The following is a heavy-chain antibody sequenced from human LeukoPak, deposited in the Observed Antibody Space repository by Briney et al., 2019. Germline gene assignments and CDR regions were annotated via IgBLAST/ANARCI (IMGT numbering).Heavy chain of an antibody. CDR2: IYSSGNT. V-gene: IGHV4-39*01. J-gene: IGHJ5*02. Sequence: SETLPLTCTVSGGSISATNYYWGWIRQPPGRDLEWIGSIYSSGNTYYNPSLESRVTISVDTSKNQLSLKLTSATAADTSVYYCARHSGLRSPFDPWGQGTLVTVSS. CDR3: ARHSGLRSPFDP. CDR1: GGSISATNYY. D-gene: IGHD3-3*01.